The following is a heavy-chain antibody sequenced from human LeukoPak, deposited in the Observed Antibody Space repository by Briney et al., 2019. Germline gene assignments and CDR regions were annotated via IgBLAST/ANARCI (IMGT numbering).Heavy chain of an antibody. CDR1: GFSFGGYA. CDR2: ISWNSGDT. D-gene: IGHD2-21*02. J-gene: IGHJ2*01. V-gene: IGHV3-9*01. CDR3: VKSGGYATAIRYFDL. Sequence: GGSLRLSCAASGFSFGGYALHWVRQDPGKGLEWVARISWNSGDTVHADSVKGRFTISRDNAKNSLYLQMDSLRTEDTALYYCVKSGGYATAIRYFDLWGRGTLVTVSS.